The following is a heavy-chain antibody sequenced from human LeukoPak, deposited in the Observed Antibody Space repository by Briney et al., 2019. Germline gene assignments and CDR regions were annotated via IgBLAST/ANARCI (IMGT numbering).Heavy chain of an antibody. J-gene: IGHJ4*02. D-gene: IGHD5-12*01. CDR3: ARVIGYSGYETFDY. V-gene: IGHV1-69*13. CDR1: GGTFSSYA. Sequence: ASVKVSCKASGGTFSSYAISWVRQAPGQGLEWMGGIIPILGTANYAQKFQGRVTITADESTSTAYMELSSLRSEDTAVYYCARVIGYSGYETFDYWGQGTLVTVSS. CDR2: IIPILGTA.